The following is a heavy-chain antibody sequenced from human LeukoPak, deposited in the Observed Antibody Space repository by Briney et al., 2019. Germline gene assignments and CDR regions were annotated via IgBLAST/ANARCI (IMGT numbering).Heavy chain of an antibody. Sequence: SETLSLTCTISGGPNNSYYWSWIRQPPGKGLEWIGYIYYSGSTNYNPSLKSRVTISVDTSKNQFSLKLSSVTAADTAVYYCARTRPYDYVCGIYGPTWLYYFDSWGQGTLVTVSS. V-gene: IGHV4-59*01. CDR3: ARTRPYDYVCGIYGPTWLYYFDS. CDR1: GGPNNSYY. J-gene: IGHJ4*02. CDR2: IYYSGST. D-gene: IGHD3-16*01.